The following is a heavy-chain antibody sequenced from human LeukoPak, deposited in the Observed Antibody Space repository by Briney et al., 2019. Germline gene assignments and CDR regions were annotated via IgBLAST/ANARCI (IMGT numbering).Heavy chain of an antibody. CDR2: FDPEDGET. J-gene: IGHJ3*01. CDR1: GYTLTELS. CDR3: ARASFPFLEWTTSIPFDV. D-gene: IGHD3-3*01. Sequence: GASVKVSCKVSGYTLTELSMHWVRQAPGKGLEWMGGFDPEDGETIYAQKFQGRVTMTEDTSTDTAYMELSSLRSEDTAVYYCARASFPFLEWTTSIPFDVWGQGTVVIVSS. V-gene: IGHV1-24*01.